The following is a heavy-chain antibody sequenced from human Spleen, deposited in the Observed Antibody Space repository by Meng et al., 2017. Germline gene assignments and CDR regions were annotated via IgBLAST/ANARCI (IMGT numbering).Heavy chain of an antibody. D-gene: IGHD5-18*01. V-gene: IGHV3-30*01. CDR1: GFTFSSYA. CDR3: ATDPRSSLDTAMVRRGSGRIGDY. CDR2: ISYDGSNK. J-gene: IGHJ4*02. Sequence: GESLKISCAASGFTFSSYAMHWVRQAPGKGLEWVAVISYDGSNKYYAGPVKGRFTISRDNFNNTLYLQMNSLRAEDTAVYYCATDPRSSLDTAMVRRGSGRIGDYWGQGTLVTVSS.